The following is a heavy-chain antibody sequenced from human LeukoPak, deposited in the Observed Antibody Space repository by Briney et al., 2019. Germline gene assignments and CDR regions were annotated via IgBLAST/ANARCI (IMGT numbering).Heavy chain of an antibody. J-gene: IGHJ6*03. Sequence: GGSLRLSCAASGFTFSSYSMNWVRQAPGKGLEWVSSITSSSSYIYYADSVKGRFTISRDNAKNSLYLQMDSLGPEDTAVYYCARDPYSGNYGTYYYYYMDVWGKGTTVTISS. CDR3: ARDPYSGNYGTYYYYYMDV. CDR2: ITSSSSYI. CDR1: GFTFSSYS. D-gene: IGHD1-26*01. V-gene: IGHV3-21*01.